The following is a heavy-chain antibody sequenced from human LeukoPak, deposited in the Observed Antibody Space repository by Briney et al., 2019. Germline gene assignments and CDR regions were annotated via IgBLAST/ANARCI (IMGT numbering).Heavy chain of an antibody. Sequence: GGSLRLSCAASGFIFAKACISWVRQAPGKGLEWVGRIKSKSDGGTIDYAAPVEGRVTISRDDSKNMVYLQMNSLKTEDTAVHYCNTDEGPASWPMFSYWGQGTQVTVSS. CDR2: IKSKSDGGTI. CDR3: NTDEGPASWPMFSY. CDR1: GFIFAKAC. J-gene: IGHJ4*02. V-gene: IGHV3-15*01. D-gene: IGHD3-10*01.